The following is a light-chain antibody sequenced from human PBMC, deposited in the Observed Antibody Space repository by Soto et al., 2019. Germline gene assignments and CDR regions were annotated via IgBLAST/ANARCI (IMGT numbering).Light chain of an antibody. Sequence: EFGMTQSPAALSVSPGERATLSCSASQGVGIKLAWYQQKPGQAPRLLIYGSSTRATGIPARFSGSGSGKEFTLIINSLQSEDFAVYHCQQYNYWSSLTFGGGTKVDIK. CDR3: QQYNYWSSLT. J-gene: IGKJ4*01. CDR2: GSS. CDR1: QGVGIK. V-gene: IGKV3-15*01.